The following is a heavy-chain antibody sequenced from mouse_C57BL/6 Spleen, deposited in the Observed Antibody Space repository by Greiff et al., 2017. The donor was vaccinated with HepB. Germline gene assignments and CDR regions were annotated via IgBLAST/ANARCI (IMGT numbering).Heavy chain of an antibody. D-gene: IGHD1-1*01. CDR3: AREGIYYYGSAHY. V-gene: IGHV1-64*01. Sequence: VQLQQPGAELVKPGASVKLSCKASGYTFTSYWMHWVKQRPGQGLEWIGMIHPNSGSTNYNEKFKSKATLTVDKSSSTAYMQLSSLTSEDSAVYYCAREGIYYYGSAHYWGQGTTLTVSS. J-gene: IGHJ2*01. CDR2: IHPNSGST. CDR1: GYTFTSYW.